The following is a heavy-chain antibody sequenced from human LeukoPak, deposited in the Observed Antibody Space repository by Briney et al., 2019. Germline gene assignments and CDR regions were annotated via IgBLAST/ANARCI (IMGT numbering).Heavy chain of an antibody. Sequence: PGGSLRLSCAASGFTFNTYWMHWVRQAPGKGLVWVARVHREGTTTAYADSVKGRFTISRDNAKNTLYLQMTNLRAEDTAVYYRGGDSGWILFDYWGRGTLVTVSS. CDR3: GGDSGWILFDY. CDR2: VHREGTTT. CDR1: GFTFNTYW. V-gene: IGHV3-74*03. J-gene: IGHJ4*02. D-gene: IGHD2-2*03.